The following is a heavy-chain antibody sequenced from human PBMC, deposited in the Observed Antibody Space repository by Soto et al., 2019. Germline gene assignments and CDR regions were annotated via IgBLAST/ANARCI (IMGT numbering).Heavy chain of an antibody. D-gene: IGHD6-6*01. CDR2: ISAYNGNT. J-gene: IGHJ4*02. CDR3: SLVLPPLPLVSAPAPPYY. CDR1: GYTFTSYG. Sequence: QVQLVQSGAEVKKPGASVKVSCKASGYTFTSYGISWVRQAPGQGLEWMGWISAYNGNTNYAQKLQGRVTMTTDTTTRPAYMHPTSPSSDDPSVSDRSLVLPPLPLVSAPAPPYYSGQRTPVPFSS. V-gene: IGHV1-18*01.